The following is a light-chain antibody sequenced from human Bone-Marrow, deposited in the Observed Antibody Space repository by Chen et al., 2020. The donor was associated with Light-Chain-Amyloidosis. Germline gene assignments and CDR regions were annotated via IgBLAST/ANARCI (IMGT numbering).Light chain of an antibody. Sequence: QSALTPPASVSGSPGQSITISCTGTSSDVGGDNHVSWYQQHPDKAPNTMIYEVTNRPSGVPDRFSGSKSGNPASLTISGLQTEDEADYFCSSYTITNTLVFGSGTRVTVL. V-gene: IGLV2-14*01. J-gene: IGLJ1*01. CDR2: EVT. CDR1: SSDVGGDNH. CDR3: SSYTITNTLV.